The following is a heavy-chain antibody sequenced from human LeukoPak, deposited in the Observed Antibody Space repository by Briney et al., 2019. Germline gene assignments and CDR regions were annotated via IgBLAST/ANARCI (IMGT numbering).Heavy chain of an antibody. CDR1: GFTFSSYG. Sequence: GGSLRLSCAASGFTFSSYGMHWVRQAPGKGLEWVAVISYDGSNKYYADSVKGRFTISRDNSKNTLYLQMNSLRAEDTAVYYCAKAPSVVIPYYYYMDVWGKGTTVTVSS. CDR3: AKAPSVVIPYYYYMDV. D-gene: IGHD2-21*01. V-gene: IGHV3-30*18. J-gene: IGHJ6*03. CDR2: ISYDGSNK.